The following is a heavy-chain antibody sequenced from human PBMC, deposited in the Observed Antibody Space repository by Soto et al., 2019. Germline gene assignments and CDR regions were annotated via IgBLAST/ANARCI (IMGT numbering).Heavy chain of an antibody. CDR2: TYYRSMWYN. D-gene: IGHD1-7*01. CDR1: GDSVSSNSAA. V-gene: IGHV6-1*01. Sequence: SQTLSLTCAISGDSVSSNSAAWNWIRLSPSRDLEWLARTYYRSMWYNDYAVSVRSRITVNPDTSKNQFSLQLTSVTPEDTAVYYCAGTTSHQWYYMDVWGKGTTVTVSS. CDR3: AGTTSHQWYYMDV. J-gene: IGHJ6*03.